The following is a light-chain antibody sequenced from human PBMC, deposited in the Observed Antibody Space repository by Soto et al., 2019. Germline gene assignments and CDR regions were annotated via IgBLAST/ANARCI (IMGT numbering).Light chain of an antibody. V-gene: IGKV3-15*01. CDR2: AAS. Sequence: EVLMTQSPGTLSVSPGERATLTCRASHSVSSNLAWYQQRPGQAPRLLIYAASTRATGIPARFSGSGPGTEFTLTVSSLQSEDFAVYYCQQYNSWPRAFGQGTKVEI. J-gene: IGKJ1*01. CDR3: QQYNSWPRA. CDR1: HSVSSN.